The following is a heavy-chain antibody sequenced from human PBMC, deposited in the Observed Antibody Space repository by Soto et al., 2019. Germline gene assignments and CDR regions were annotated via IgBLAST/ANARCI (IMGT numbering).Heavy chain of an antibody. CDR2: ISGSGDST. Sequence: PGGSLRLSCAASAFTFNSYAMSWVRQAPGKGLEWVSAISGSGDSTYYADSVEGRFTISRDNSKNTLYLHMNSLRAEDTAVYYCAKASSVYDSYYYYGLDVWGQGTMVTVSS. J-gene: IGHJ6*02. CDR1: AFTFNSYA. CDR3: AKASSVYDSYYYYGLDV. V-gene: IGHV3-23*01. D-gene: IGHD5-12*01.